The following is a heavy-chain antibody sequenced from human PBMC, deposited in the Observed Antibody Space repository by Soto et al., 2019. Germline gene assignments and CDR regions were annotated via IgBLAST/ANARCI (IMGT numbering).Heavy chain of an antibody. Sequence: QVQLQESGPGLVKPSETLSLTCSVSGGSISSYYWGWIRQPPGKGLEWIGYISYTGSTDYSPSLKSRVTISVDTSKNQFSLKVRSVTAADTAIYFCARHYPIGNNWNYFDYWGRGTLFTVSS. CDR2: ISYTGST. V-gene: IGHV4-59*08. CDR1: GGSISSYY. D-gene: IGHD1-1*01. J-gene: IGHJ4*02. CDR3: ARHYPIGNNWNYFDY.